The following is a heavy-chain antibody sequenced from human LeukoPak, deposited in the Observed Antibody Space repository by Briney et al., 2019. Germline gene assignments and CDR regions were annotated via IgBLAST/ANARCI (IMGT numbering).Heavy chain of an antibody. Sequence: GGSLRLFCAASGFTFSSYSMNWVRHAPGKGLEWVSSISSSSSYIYYADSVKGRFTISRDNAKNSLYLQMNSLRAEDTAVYYCARRPPLNCGSSGWYHGFDYWGQGTLVTVSS. CDR3: ARRPPLNCGSSGWYHGFDY. J-gene: IGHJ4*02. V-gene: IGHV3-21*01. CDR2: ISSSSSYI. D-gene: IGHD6-19*01. CDR1: GFTFSSYS.